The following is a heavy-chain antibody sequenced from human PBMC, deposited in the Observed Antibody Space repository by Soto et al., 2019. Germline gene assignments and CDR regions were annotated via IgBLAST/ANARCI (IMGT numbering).Heavy chain of an antibody. D-gene: IGHD1-1*01. Sequence: RGSLRLSCAAAGFTFSSYSMNWVRQAPGKGLEWVSSISSSSSYIYYADSVKGRFTISRDNAKNSLYLQMNSLRAEDTAVYYCARVGDWNDGFDYYYGMDVWGQGTTVTVSS. CDR2: ISSSSSYI. V-gene: IGHV3-21*01. CDR3: ARVGDWNDGFDYYYGMDV. CDR1: GFTFSSYS. J-gene: IGHJ6*02.